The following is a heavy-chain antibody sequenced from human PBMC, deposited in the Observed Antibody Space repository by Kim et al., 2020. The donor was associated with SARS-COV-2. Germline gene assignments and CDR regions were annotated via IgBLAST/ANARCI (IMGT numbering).Heavy chain of an antibody. Sequence: SETLSLTCAVYGGSFSGYYWSWIRQPPGKGLEWIGEINHSGSTNYNPSLKSRVTISVDTSKNQFSLKLSSVTAADTAVYYCARGFRDYSNRRTNWFDPWGQGTLVTVSS. D-gene: IGHD6-13*01. CDR3: ARGFRDYSNRRTNWFDP. J-gene: IGHJ5*02. CDR2: INHSGST. CDR1: GGSFSGYY. V-gene: IGHV4-34*01.